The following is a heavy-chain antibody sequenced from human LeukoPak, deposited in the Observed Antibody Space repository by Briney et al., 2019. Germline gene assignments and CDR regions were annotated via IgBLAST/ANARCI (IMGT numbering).Heavy chain of an antibody. Sequence: PGGSLRLSCAASGFSFTTYWMGWVRQAPGKGLEWVANINQDESSQYYVDAVRGRFTISRDNAKNSLYLQMNSLRAEDTAVYYCARGIAAAGHYYYMDVWGKGTTVTVSS. CDR2: INQDESSQ. CDR3: ARGIAAAGHYYYMDV. J-gene: IGHJ6*03. D-gene: IGHD6-13*01. CDR1: GFSFTTYW. V-gene: IGHV3-7*04.